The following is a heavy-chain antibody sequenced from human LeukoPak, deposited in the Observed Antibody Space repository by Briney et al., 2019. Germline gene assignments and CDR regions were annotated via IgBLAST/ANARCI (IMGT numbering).Heavy chain of an antibody. Sequence: SETLSLTCTVSGDSITSGRYYWSRIRQPAGKGLEWIGRIYTSGSTNYNPSLKSRVTISVDTSKNQFSLKLSSVTAADTAVYYCARDLGPYYYDSSGYYYRDYWGQGTLVTVSS. CDR3: ARDLGPYYYDSSGYYYRDY. J-gene: IGHJ4*02. CDR2: IYTSGST. CDR1: GDSITSGRYY. D-gene: IGHD3-22*01. V-gene: IGHV4-61*02.